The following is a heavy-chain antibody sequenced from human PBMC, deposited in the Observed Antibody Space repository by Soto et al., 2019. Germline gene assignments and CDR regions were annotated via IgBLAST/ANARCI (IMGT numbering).Heavy chain of an antibody. Sequence: SETLSLTCTVSSDSVSSYSWSWFRQPPGKGLEWIGFIYYTGSTNYNPSLKSRVIISVDTSKNHFSLKLNSVTAADSALYYCARHGGITMVRGVLTAFDIWGQGTMVTVSS. CDR3: ARHGGITMVRGVLTAFDI. J-gene: IGHJ3*02. CDR2: IYYTGST. CDR1: SDSVSSYS. V-gene: IGHV4-59*08. D-gene: IGHD3-10*01.